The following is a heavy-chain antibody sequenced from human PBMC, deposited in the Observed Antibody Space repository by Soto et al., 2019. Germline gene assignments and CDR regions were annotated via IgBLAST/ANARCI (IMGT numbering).Heavy chain of an antibody. CDR1: GGSISSSSYY. CDR3: ARHGMVGYYYYGMDF. D-gene: IGHD2-15*01. V-gene: IGHV4-39*01. CDR2: IYYSGST. Sequence: SETLSLTCTVSGGSISSSSYYWGWIRQPPGKGLKWIGSIYYSGSTYYNPSLKSRVTISVDTSKNQFSLKLSSVTAADTAVYYCARHGMVGYYYYGMDFWGPGTTVTVSS. J-gene: IGHJ6*02.